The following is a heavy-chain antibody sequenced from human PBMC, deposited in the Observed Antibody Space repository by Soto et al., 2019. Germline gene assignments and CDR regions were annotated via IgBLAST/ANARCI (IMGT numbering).Heavy chain of an antibody. CDR3: AGDTVNFFDY. J-gene: IGHJ4*02. D-gene: IGHD3-16*02. CDR2: IGPSSGNT. V-gene: IGHV1-18*01. CDR1: GYTFTSYT. Sequence: QVQLLQSGGQVKKPGASVKVSCKASGYTFTSYTISWVRQAPGQGLEWVGWIGPSSGNTDSARNVQGRVTMTTDTVTITAYMELRSLRSDDTAVYYCAGDTVNFFDYWGQGTLVTVSS.